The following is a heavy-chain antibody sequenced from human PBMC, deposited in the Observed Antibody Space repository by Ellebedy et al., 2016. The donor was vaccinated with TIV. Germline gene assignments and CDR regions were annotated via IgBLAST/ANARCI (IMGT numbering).Heavy chain of an antibody. Sequence: GESLKISCVASGFTFSNYNMNWVRQSPGKGLEWVSSIRSTGSDKYYAESVKGRFTISRDNAQDTLFLQMNSLRAEDTAAYFCSRGWSTPDSWGQGTLVIVSS. CDR1: GFTFSNYN. CDR3: SRGWSTPDS. J-gene: IGHJ4*02. D-gene: IGHD2-15*01. CDR2: IRSTGSDK. V-gene: IGHV3-21*06.